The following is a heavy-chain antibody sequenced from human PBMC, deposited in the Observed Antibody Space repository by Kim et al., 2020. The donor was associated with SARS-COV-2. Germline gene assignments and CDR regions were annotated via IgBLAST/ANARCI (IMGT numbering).Heavy chain of an antibody. CDR2: IYDSAST. CDR3: ASIDCSGGSCYLGAFDF. Sequence: SETLSLTCTVSGGSISSSSYYWGWIRQPPGKGLEWIVSIYDSASTYYNPSLKSRVTISVYTSKNQFSLKLISVTAADTAVYYCASIDCSGGSCYLGAFDFWGQGTLVTVSS. V-gene: IGHV4-39*01. D-gene: IGHD2-15*01. CDR1: GGSISSSSYY. J-gene: IGHJ4*01.